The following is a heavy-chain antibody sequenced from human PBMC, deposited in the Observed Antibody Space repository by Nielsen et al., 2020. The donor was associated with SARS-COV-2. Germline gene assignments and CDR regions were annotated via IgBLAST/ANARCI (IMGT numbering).Heavy chain of an antibody. J-gene: IGHJ4*02. CDR1: GFTFDDYA. V-gene: IGHV3-43*02. Sequence: GGSLRLSCAASGFTFDDYAMHWVRQAPGKGLEWVSGISWNSGSTYYADSVKGRFTISRDNSKNSLYLQMNSLRTEDTALYYCAKDIHYSSSTAFDYWGQGTLVTVSS. CDR2: ISWNSGST. CDR3: AKDIHYSSSTAFDY. D-gene: IGHD6-6*01.